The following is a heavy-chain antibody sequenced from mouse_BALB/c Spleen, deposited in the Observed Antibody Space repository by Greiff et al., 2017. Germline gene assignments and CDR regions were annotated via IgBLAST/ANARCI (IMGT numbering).Heavy chain of an antibody. CDR3: ARSPLQRAMDY. J-gene: IGHJ4*01. D-gene: IGHD1-1*01. CDR2: ISSGGSYT. CDR1: GFTFSSYA. Sequence: EVKLVESGGGLVKPGGSLKLSCAASGFTFSSYAMSWVRQSPEKRLEWVAEISSGGSYTYYPDTVTGRFTISRDNAKNTLYLEMSSLRSEDTAMYYCARSPLQRAMDYWGQGTSVTVSS. V-gene: IGHV5-9-4*01.